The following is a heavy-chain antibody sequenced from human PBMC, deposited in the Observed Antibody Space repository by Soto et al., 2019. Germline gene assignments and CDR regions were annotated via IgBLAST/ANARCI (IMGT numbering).Heavy chain of an antibody. CDR1: GGSISVYY. CDR3: ARGVGSSPPRY. J-gene: IGHJ4*02. D-gene: IGHD3-9*01. Sequence: ETLSLTCTISGGSISVYYWSWIRQSPRQGLEWIGYVYDNGRPYYSPSLKSRVTISADTSKNQISLKLTSATAADTAVYYCARGVGSSPPRYWGRGTLVTVSS. V-gene: IGHV4-59*01. CDR2: VYDNGRP.